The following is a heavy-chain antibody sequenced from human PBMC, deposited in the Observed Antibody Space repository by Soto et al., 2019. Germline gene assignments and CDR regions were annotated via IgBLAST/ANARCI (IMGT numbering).Heavy chain of an antibody. J-gene: IGHJ3*02. V-gene: IGHV3-15*01. CDR2: IKSKTDGGTT. CDR3: TRTTTTYSALDI. CDR1: GFTFSNAW. D-gene: IGHD1-26*01. Sequence: GGSLRLSCAASGFTFSNAWMSWVRQAPGKGLEWVGRIKSKTDGGTTDYAAPVKGRFTISRDDSKNTLYLQMNSLKTEDTAVYYCTRTTTTYSALDIWGQGTMVTVSS.